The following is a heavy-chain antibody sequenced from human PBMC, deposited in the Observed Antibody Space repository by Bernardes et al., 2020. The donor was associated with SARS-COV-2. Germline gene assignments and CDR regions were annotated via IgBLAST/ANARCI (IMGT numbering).Heavy chain of an antibody. CDR1: GFTFSSYG. J-gene: IGHJ3*02. CDR3: ARDSWSGDSDAFDI. V-gene: IGHV3-33*01. D-gene: IGHD2-21*02. Sequence: GGSLRLSCAASGFTFSSYGMHWVRQAPGKGLEWVAVIWYDGSNKYYADSVKGRFTISRDNSKNTLYLQMNSLRAEDTAVYYCARDSWSGDSDAFDIWGQGTMVTVSS. CDR2: IWYDGSNK.